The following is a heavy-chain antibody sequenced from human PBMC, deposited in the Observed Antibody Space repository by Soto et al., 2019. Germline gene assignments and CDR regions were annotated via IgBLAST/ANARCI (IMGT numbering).Heavy chain of an antibody. D-gene: IGHD2-15*01. J-gene: IGHJ4*02. CDR1: GGTFSSYT. Sequence: SVKVSCKASGGTFSSYTISWVRQAPGQGLEWMGRIIPILGIANYAQKFQGRVTITADKSTSTAYMELSSPRSEDTAVYYCAVLVVVAATVDCWGQGTLVTVSS. CDR2: IIPILGIA. V-gene: IGHV1-69*02. CDR3: AVLVVVAATVDC.